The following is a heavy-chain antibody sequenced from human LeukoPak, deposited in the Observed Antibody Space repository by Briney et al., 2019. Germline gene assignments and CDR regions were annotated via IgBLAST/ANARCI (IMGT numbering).Heavy chain of an antibody. Sequence: GGSLRLSCAASGFTFSSYTMNWVRQVPGEGLEWVSSISSSSSYIYYADSVKGRFTISRDNAKNSLYLQMNSLRAEDTAVYYCARDTLDVYNRRWFDPWGQGTLVTVSS. CDR2: ISSSSSYI. J-gene: IGHJ5*02. CDR3: ARDTLDVYNRRWFDP. V-gene: IGHV3-21*01. D-gene: IGHD5-24*01. CDR1: GFTFSSYT.